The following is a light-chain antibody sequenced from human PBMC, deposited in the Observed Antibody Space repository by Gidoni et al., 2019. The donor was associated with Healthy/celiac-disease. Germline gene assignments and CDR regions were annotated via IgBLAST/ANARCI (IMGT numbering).Light chain of an antibody. V-gene: IGLV1-47*02. CDR1: SSNIGSNY. CDR3: AAWDDSLSVWV. CDR2: SNN. J-gene: IGLJ3*02. Sequence: QSVLPQPPSASGTPGQRVTISCSGSSSNIGSNYVDWYQQRPGTAPKLLIYSNNQRPSGVPDRCSGSKSGTSASLAISGLRSEDEADYYCAAWDDSLSVWVFGGGTKLTVL.